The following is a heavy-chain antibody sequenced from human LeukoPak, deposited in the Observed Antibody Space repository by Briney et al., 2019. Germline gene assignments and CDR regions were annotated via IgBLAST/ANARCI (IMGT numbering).Heavy chain of an antibody. CDR3: ARGYGGIYYYYMDV. V-gene: IGHV4-34*01. CDR1: GGSFSGYY. CDR2: INHSGSI. D-gene: IGHD3-16*01. J-gene: IGHJ6*03. Sequence: SETLSLACAVYGGSFSGYYWSWIRQPPGKGLEWIGEINHSGSINYSPSLKSRVTISVDTSKTQFSLKLRSVTAADTAVYYCARGYGGIYYYYMDVWGRGTTVTVSS.